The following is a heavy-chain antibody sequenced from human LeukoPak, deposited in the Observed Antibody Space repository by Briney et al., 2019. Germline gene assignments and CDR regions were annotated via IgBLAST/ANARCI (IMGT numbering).Heavy chain of an antibody. CDR1: GGSFSGYY. CDR2: INHSGST. V-gene: IGHV4-34*01. D-gene: IGHD3-22*01. CDR3: ASDRRYYDSSGYYGSFDY. J-gene: IGHJ4*02. Sequence: SETLSLTCAVYGGSFSGYYWSWIRQPPGKGLEWIGEINHSGSTNYNPYLKSRVTISVDTSKNQFSLKLSSVTAADTAVYYCASDRRYYDSSGYYGSFDYWGQGTLVTVSS.